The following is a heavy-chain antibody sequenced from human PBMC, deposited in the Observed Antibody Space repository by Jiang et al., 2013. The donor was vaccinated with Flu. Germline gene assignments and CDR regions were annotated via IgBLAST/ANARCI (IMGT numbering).Heavy chain of an antibody. J-gene: IGHJ2*01. CDR1: GFSLRSGGLG. D-gene: IGHD2-2*03. CDR2: IYWDDEK. V-gene: IGHV2-5*02. CDR3: AQSSGDGYFNF. Sequence: KPTQTLTLTCTFSGFSLRSGGLGVGWIRQPPGKALQWLAFIYWDDEKRYSPSLKTRVTITKDTSKDQVFLTMTNMDPVDTATYFCAQSSGDGYFNFWGRGTLVTVSS.